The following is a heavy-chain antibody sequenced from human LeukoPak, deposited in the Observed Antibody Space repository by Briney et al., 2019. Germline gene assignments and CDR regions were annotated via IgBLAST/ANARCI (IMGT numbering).Heavy chain of an antibody. J-gene: IGHJ4*02. Sequence: GESLKISCKASGYSFTNYWIGWVRQMPGKGLEWMGIIHPIDSATRYGPSFQGQVTISADASITTVYLQWSSLKASDTAIYYCAREYYGSVAYWGQGTLVTVSS. CDR2: IHPIDSAT. CDR1: GYSFTNYW. CDR3: AREYYGSVAY. V-gene: IGHV5-51*01. D-gene: IGHD3-10*01.